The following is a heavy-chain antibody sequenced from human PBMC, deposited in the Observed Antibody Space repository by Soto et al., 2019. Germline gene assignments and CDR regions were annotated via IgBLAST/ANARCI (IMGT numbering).Heavy chain of an antibody. CDR1: GFTSSNYP. Sequence: EVQLLESGGGLGQPGGSLRLSCAASGFTSSNYPMSWVRQAPGKGLEWVSLISGSGGGTYYTDSVKGRFTLSRDISKNTLYLQMNSVRAEDTAVYYCVAGFRRSYFDGWGHGTLVTVSS. CDR2: ISGSGGGT. J-gene: IGHJ4*01. V-gene: IGHV3-23*01. CDR3: VAGFRRSYFDG.